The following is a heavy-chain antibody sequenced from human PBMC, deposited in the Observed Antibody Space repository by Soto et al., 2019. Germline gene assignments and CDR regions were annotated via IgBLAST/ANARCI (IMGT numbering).Heavy chain of an antibody. CDR3: AKVIGYCSGGSCFDYYYCMYV. D-gene: IGHD2-15*01. Sequence: EVQLVESGGVVVQPGGSLRLSCAASGFTFDDYTMHWVRQAPGKGLEWVSLISWDGGSTYYADSVKGRFTISRDISKNALYLQMNSLRTEDTALYYCAKVIGYCSGGSCFDYYYCMYVWGQGTTVTVSS. CDR1: GFTFDDYT. J-gene: IGHJ6*02. V-gene: IGHV3-43*01. CDR2: ISWDGGST.